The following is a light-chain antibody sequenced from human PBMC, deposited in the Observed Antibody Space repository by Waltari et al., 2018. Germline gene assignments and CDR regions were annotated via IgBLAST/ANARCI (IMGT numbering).Light chain of an antibody. V-gene: IGKV3-11*01. J-gene: IGKJ4*01. CDR3: QQRDTWPT. Sequence: EIVLTQSPATLSLSPGERATLSCRASQGVNGYLAWYQQKHGQAPRLLIYAASNRATGIPARFSGSGSGTDFTLTISSLEPEDFAVYYCQQRDTWPTFGGGTKVEMK. CDR2: AAS. CDR1: QGVNGY.